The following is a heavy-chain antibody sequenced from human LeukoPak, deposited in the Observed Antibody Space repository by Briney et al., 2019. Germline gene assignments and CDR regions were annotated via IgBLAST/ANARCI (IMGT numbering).Heavy chain of an antibody. CDR1: GFTSSSFD. D-gene: IGHD3-16*01. V-gene: IGHV3-48*03. CDR2: ISGGTFTI. CDR3: AREGMMITFGGPWGYFDY. J-gene: IGHJ4*02. Sequence: GGSLRLFCAASGFTSSSFDMNWVRQAPGKGLEWVSYISGGTFTIYYADSVKGRFTISRDNARNSLYLQMNSLRAEDTAVYYCAREGMMITFGGPWGYFDYWGQGTLVTVSS.